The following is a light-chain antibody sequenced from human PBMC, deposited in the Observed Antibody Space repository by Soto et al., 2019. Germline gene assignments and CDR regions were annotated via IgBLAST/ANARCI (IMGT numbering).Light chain of an antibody. CDR1: QSLVYSDGNTY. V-gene: IGKV2-24*01. CDR3: IQCSHFPRT. Sequence: VLTQTPLSSPVTLGQPASISCRSSQSLVYSDGNTYLSWLQQRPGQPPRLVIYQVSNRFSGGPDRFSGSGAGTDFTLKISRVEAEDVGVYYCIQCSHFPRTFGQGTKVEI. J-gene: IGKJ1*01. CDR2: QVS.